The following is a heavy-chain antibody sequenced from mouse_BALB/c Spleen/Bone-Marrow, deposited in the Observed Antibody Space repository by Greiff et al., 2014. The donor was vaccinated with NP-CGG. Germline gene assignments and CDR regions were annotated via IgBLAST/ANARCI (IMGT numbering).Heavy chain of an antibody. CDR1: GFNIKDTY. Sequence: EVQLQQSGAELVKPGASVKLSCTASGFNIKDTYMHWVKQRPEQGLEWIGRIDPANGNTXYDPKFQGKATITADTSSNTAYLQLSSLTSEDTAVYYCAPYYYGSSQFAYWGQGTLVTVSA. CDR2: IDPANGNT. D-gene: IGHD1-1*01. V-gene: IGHV14-3*02. J-gene: IGHJ3*01. CDR3: APYYYGSSQFAY.